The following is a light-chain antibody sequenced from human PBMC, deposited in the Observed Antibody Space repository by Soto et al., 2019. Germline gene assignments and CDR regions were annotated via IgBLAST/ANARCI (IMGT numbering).Light chain of an antibody. CDR1: SSDVGGYNY. Sequence: QSALTQPASVSGSPGQSITIPCTGTSSDVGGYNYVSWYQQHPGKAPKLMIYEVSNRPSGVSNRFSGSKSGNTASLTISGLQAEDEADYYCSSYTSSSTSVVFGGGTKVTVL. V-gene: IGLV2-14*01. CDR3: SSYTSSSTSVV. CDR2: EVS. J-gene: IGLJ2*01.